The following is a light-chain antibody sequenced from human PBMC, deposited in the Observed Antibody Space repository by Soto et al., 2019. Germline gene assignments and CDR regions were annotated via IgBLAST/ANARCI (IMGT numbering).Light chain of an antibody. V-gene: IGKV1-33*01. Sequence: DIQMTQSPSSLSASVGDRVTITCQASQDISNYLNWSQQKPGKAPKLLIYDASNLETGVPSRFSGSRSGTEFTFTISSLQPEDIATYYCQQYDNLPPFTFGPGTKVDIK. CDR1: QDISNY. J-gene: IGKJ3*01. CDR2: DAS. CDR3: QQYDNLPPFT.